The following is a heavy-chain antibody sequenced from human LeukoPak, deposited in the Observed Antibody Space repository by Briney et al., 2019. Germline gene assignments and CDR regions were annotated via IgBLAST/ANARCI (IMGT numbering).Heavy chain of an antibody. J-gene: IGHJ3*02. Sequence: GALRPSCAASGFTFSRFSMNLVRQAPGKGLGLVSSINSSSSYIYYADSVKGRFTISRDNAKNSLYLQMNSLRAEDTAVYYCARGIVVVPAATDAFDIWGQGTMVTVSS. CDR2: INSSSSYI. V-gene: IGHV3-21*01. D-gene: IGHD2-2*01. CDR3: ARGIVVVPAATDAFDI. CDR1: GFTFSRFS.